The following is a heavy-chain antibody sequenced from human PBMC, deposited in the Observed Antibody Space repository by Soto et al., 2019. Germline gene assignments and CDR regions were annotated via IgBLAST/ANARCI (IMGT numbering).Heavy chain of an antibody. CDR1: GGTLSSYT. Sequence: SVKVSCKASGGTLSSYTISWVRQAPGQGLEWMGRIIPILGLANYAQEFQGRVTITADKSTGTAYIELSSLRCEDTAVYYCANPPRYWGQATLVTVSS. CDR2: IIPILGLA. J-gene: IGHJ4*02. CDR3: ANPPRY. V-gene: IGHV1-69*02.